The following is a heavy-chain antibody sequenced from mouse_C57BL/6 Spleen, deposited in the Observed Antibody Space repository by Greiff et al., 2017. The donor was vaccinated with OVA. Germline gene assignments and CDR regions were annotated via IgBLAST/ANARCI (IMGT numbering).Heavy chain of an antibody. CDR1: GYTFTDYN. CDR3: ARWGFITTAFDY. Sequence: VQLKQSGPELVKPGASVKMSCKASGYTFTDYNMHWVKQSHGKSLEWIGYINPNNGGTSYNQKFKGKATLTVNKSSSTAYMELRSLTSEDSAVYYCARWGFITTAFDYWGQGTTLTVSS. V-gene: IGHV1-22*01. J-gene: IGHJ2*01. CDR2: INPNNGGT. D-gene: IGHD1-1*01.